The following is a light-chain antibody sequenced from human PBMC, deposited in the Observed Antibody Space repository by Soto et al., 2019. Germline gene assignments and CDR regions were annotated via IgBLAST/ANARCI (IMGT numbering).Light chain of an antibody. CDR3: QQYNNWPQT. V-gene: IGKV3-15*01. J-gene: IGKJ4*01. CDR2: GAS. CDR1: QSVSSN. Sequence: EIVMTQSPATLSVSPGERATLSCRASQSVSSNLAWYQQKPGQAPRLLIYGASTRATGIPARFSGSGSGTEFTLTISSLPSEDFAVYYCQQYNNWPQTFGGGTKVEIK.